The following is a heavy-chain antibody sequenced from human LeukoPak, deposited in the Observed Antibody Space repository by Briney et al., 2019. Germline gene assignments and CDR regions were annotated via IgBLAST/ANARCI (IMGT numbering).Heavy chain of an antibody. J-gene: IGHJ4*02. CDR1: GFTFSSYA. Sequence: GGSLRLSCAASGFTFSSYAMSWVRQAPGKGLEWVSAVSGSGSNTYYADSVKGRFTISRDNSKNTLYLQMNSLRAEDTAVYYCAKELWFGELFFDYWGQGTLVTVSS. V-gene: IGHV3-23*01. CDR3: AKELWFGELFFDY. D-gene: IGHD3-10*01. CDR2: VSGSGSNT.